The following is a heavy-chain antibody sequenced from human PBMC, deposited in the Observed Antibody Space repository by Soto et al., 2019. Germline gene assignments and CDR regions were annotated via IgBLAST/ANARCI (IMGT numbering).Heavy chain of an antibody. V-gene: IGHV3-48*01. CDR3: AREEGYCSSTSCSYYYYGMDV. CDR2: ISSSSSTI. J-gene: IGHJ6*02. CDR1: GFTFSSYS. Sequence: EVQLVESGGGLVQPGGSLRLSCAASGFTFSSYSMNWVRQAPGKGLEWVSYISSSSSTIYYADSVKGRFTISRDNAKNSLYLQMNSLRAEDTAVYYCAREEGYCSSTSCSYYYYGMDVWGQGTTVTVSS. D-gene: IGHD2-2*01.